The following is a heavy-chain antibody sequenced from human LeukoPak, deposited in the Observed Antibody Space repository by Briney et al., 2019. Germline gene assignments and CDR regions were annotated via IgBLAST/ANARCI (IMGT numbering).Heavy chain of an antibody. D-gene: IGHD3-22*01. CDR2: ISGSGGST. CDR1: GFTFSSYG. CDR3: ARNYYDSSGYYPTFEY. Sequence: PGGSLRLSCAASGFTFSSYGMSWVRQAPGKGLEWVSAISGSGGSTYYADSVKGRFTISRDNSKNTLYLQMNSLRAEDTAVYYCARNYYDSSGYYPTFEYWGQGTLVTVSS. V-gene: IGHV3-23*01. J-gene: IGHJ4*02.